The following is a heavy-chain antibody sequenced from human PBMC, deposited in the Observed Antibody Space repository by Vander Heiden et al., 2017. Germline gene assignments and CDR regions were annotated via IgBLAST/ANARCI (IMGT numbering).Heavy chain of an antibody. J-gene: IGHJ4*02. V-gene: IGHV3-48*02. CDR1: GFTFSSYS. CDR2: ISSSSSTI. Sequence: EVQLVESGGGLVQPGGSLRLSCAASGFTFSSYSMNWVRQAPGKGLEWVSYISSSSSTIYYADSVKGRFTISRDNAKNSLYLQMNSLREEDTAVYYCARGGVVVVAATYYFDYWGQGTLVTVSS. D-gene: IGHD2-15*01. CDR3: ARGGVVVVAATYYFDY.